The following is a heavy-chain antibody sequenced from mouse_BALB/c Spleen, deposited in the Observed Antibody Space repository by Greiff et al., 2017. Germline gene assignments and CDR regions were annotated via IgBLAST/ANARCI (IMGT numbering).Heavy chain of an antibody. CDR1: GYTFTSYY. Sequence: VQLQQPGAELVKPGASVKLSCKASGYTFTSYYMYWVKQRPGQGLEWIGAINPSNGGTNFNEKFKSKATLTVDKSSSTAYMQLSSLTSEDSAVYYCTRQGYGNYPSWFAYWGQGTLVTVSA. CDR3: TRQGYGNYPSWFAY. D-gene: IGHD2-10*02. J-gene: IGHJ3*01. CDR2: INPSNGGT. V-gene: IGHV1S81*02.